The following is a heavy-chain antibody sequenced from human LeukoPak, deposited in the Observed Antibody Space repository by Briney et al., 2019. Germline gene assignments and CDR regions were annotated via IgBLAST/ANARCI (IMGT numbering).Heavy chain of an antibody. Sequence: ASVKVSCKASGYTFTSYDINWVRQATGQRLEWMGWINAGNGNTKYSQKFQGRVTITRDTSASTAYMELSSLRSEDTAVYYCARDRVSSMVRGVIITYWFDPWGQGTLVTVSS. CDR2: INAGNGNT. V-gene: IGHV1-3*01. CDR3: ARDRVSSMVRGVIITYWFDP. J-gene: IGHJ5*02. D-gene: IGHD3-10*01. CDR1: GYTFTSYD.